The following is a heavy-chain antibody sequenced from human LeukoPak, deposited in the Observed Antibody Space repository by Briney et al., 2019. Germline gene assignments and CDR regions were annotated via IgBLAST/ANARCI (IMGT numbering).Heavy chain of an antibody. D-gene: IGHD2-2*01. CDR1: GGSITNYY. CDR2: THHSGST. V-gene: IGHV4-59*01. CDR3: TRGPTSDRYVSPLDY. J-gene: IGHJ4*02. Sequence: PSETLSLTCTVSGGSITNYYWSWIRQPPGKRLEWIGYTHHSGSTNYNPSLESRVTISVDASKNQFSLKLNSLTAADTAVYYCTRGPTSDRYVSPLDYWGQGTLVTVSS.